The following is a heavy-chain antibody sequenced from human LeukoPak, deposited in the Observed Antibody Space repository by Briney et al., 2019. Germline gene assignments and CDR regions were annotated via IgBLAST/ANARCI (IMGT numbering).Heavy chain of an antibody. J-gene: IGHJ3*02. V-gene: IGHV1-8*01. CDR3: ASSPMIVVVITTYALDI. D-gene: IGHD3-22*01. Sequence: ASVKVSCKASGYTFTSYDINWVRQATGQGLEWMGWMNPNSGNTGYAQKFQGRVTMTRNTSISTAYMELSSLRSEDTAVYYCASSPMIVVVITTYALDIWGQGTMVTVSS. CDR1: GYTFTSYD. CDR2: MNPNSGNT.